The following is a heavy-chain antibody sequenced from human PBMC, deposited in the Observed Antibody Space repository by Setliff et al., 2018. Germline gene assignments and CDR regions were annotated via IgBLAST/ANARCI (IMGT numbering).Heavy chain of an antibody. Sequence: SVKVSCKASGGTFKNFAISWVRQAPGQGLEWMGGIIPMFRSGNYAQRFQGRVTITADESTSTVYMELTSLRPEDTAVYYCARGKMDVVAAGGKYCAMDVCGQGTAVTVSS. CDR2: IIPMFRSG. V-gene: IGHV1-69*13. J-gene: IGHJ6*02. CDR1: GGTFKNFA. CDR3: ARGKMDVVAAGGKYCAMDV. D-gene: IGHD6-13*01.